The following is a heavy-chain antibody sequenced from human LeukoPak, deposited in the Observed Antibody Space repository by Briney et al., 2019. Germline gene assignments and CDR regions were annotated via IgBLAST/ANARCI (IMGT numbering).Heavy chain of an antibody. CDR3: ARILDYYDSSGYYYEGIDY. J-gene: IGHJ4*02. D-gene: IGHD3-22*01. Sequence: PSETLSLTCAVYGGSFSGYYWSWIRQPPGKGLEWIGEINHSGSTNYNPSLKSRVTISVDTSKNQFSPKLGSVTAADTAVYYCARILDYYDSSGYYYEGIDYWGQGTLVTVSS. CDR2: INHSGST. V-gene: IGHV4-34*01. CDR1: GGSFSGYY.